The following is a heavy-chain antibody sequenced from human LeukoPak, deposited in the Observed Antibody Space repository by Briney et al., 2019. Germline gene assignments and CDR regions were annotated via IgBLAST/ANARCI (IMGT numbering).Heavy chain of an antibody. CDR3: AGGRWLQFNY. D-gene: IGHD5-24*01. CDR2: IYYRGST. J-gene: IGHJ4*02. V-gene: IGHV4-39*01. Sequence: PSETLSLTCTVSGGSISSSSYYWDWIRQPPGKGLDWIGSIYYRGSTYYNPSLKSRVTISVDTSKNQFSLKLSSVTAADTAVYYCAGGRWLQFNYWGQGTPVTVSS. CDR1: GGSISSSSYY.